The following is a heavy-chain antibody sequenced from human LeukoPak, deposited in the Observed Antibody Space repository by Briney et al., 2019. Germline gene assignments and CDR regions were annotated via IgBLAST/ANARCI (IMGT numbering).Heavy chain of an antibody. V-gene: IGHV4-34*01. CDR1: GGSFSGYY. J-gene: IGHJ4*02. D-gene: IGHD3-22*01. CDR3: ARTFDRSGPPGY. CDR2: INYSGST. Sequence: SETLSLTCAVYGGSFSGYYWSWIRQPPGKGLEWIGEINYSGSTNYNPSLKSRVTISVDTSKNQFSLKLSSVTATDPPVYYFARTFDRSGPPGYWGQGTLVTVSS.